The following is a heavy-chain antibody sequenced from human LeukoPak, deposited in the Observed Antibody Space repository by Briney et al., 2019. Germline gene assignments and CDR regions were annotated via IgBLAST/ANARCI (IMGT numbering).Heavy chain of an antibody. CDR3: ARAAIGYGGNSGADY. J-gene: IGHJ4*02. CDR1: GGTFSSYT. V-gene: IGHV1-69*02. D-gene: IGHD4-23*01. CDR2: IIPILGIA. Sequence: VKVSCKASGGTFSSYTISWVRQAPGQGLEWMGRIIPILGIANSAQKFQGRVTITADKSTSTAYMELSSLRSEDTAVYYCARAAIGYGGNSGADYWGQGTLVTVSS.